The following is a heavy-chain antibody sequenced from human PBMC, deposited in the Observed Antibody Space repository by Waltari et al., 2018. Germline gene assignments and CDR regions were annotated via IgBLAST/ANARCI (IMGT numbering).Heavy chain of an antibody. CDR3: ARDQTGAFNI. V-gene: IGHV4-4*07. Sequence: QGPLQESGPGLVKPSEPLSLACPVSGAFVPTDYLRWIRPPAGKGLEWIGRFSSRGSTFYNPSLNPSLKSRVTMSVDTSKNQFSLNLTSVTAADTAVYYCARDQTGAFNIWGQGILVTVSS. CDR2: FSSRGST. CDR1: GAFVPTDY. J-gene: IGHJ3*02.